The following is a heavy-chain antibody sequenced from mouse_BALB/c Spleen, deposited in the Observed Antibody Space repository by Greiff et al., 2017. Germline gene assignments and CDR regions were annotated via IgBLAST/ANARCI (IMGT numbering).Heavy chain of an antibody. CDR3: ASSHYYGSSAWFAY. V-gene: IGHV3-8*02. J-gene: IGHJ3*01. CDR1: GDSITSGY. Sequence: EVKLMESGPSLVKPSQTLSLTCSVTGDSITSGYWNWIRKFPGNKLEYMGYISYSGSTYYNPSLKSRISITRDTSKNQYYLQLNSVTTEDTATYYCASSHYYGSSAWFAYWGQGTLVTVSA. CDR2: ISYSGST. D-gene: IGHD1-1*01.